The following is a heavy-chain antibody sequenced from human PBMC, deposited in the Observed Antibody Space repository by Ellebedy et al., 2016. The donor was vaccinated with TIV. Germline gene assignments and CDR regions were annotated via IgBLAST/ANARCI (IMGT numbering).Heavy chain of an antibody. CDR1: GVAFSNYA. CDR2: ISGSGTAT. V-gene: IGHV3-23*01. CDR3: ARGGVTAGNDH. D-gene: IGHD6-13*01. J-gene: IGHJ5*02. Sequence: GESLKISCAASGVAFSNYAFSWVRQAPGKGLEWVSGISGSGTATYYADSVRGRFTISRDNAKNTLYLQMNSLRAEDTAVYYCARGGVTAGNDHWGQGTLVTVSS.